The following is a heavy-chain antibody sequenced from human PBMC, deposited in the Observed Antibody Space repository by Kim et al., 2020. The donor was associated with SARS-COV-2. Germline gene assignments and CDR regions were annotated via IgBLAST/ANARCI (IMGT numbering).Heavy chain of an antibody. CDR3: ARAFVPYSGSYPPVLTYYYYGMDV. J-gene: IGHJ6*02. D-gene: IGHD1-26*01. CDR1: GDSVSSNSAA. V-gene: IGHV6-1*01. CDR2: TYYRSKWYN. Sequence: SQTLSLTCAISGDSVSSNSAAWNWIRQSPSRGLEWLGRTYYRSKWYNDYAVSVKSRITINPDTSKNQFSLQLNSVTPEDTAVYYCARAFVPYSGSYPPVLTYYYYGMDVWGQGTTVTVSS.